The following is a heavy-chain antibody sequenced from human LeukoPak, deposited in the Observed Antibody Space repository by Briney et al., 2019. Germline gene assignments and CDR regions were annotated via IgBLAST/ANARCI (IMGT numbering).Heavy chain of an antibody. J-gene: IGHJ4*02. D-gene: IGHD5-18*01. V-gene: IGHV3-30-3*01. CDR3: ARQTAMATDY. CDR1: GFTFSSYA. CDR2: ISYDGSNK. Sequence: PGGSLRLSCAASGFTFSSYAMHWVRQAPGKGLEWVAVISYDGSNKYYADSVKGRFTISRDNSKNTLYLQMNSLRAEDTAVYYCARQTAMATDYWGQGTLVTASS.